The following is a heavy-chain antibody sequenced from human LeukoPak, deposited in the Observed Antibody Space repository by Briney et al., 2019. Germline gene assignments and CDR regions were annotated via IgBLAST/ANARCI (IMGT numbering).Heavy chain of an antibody. Sequence: ASVKVSCKAPGYTFVDYYLHWVRQAPGQGLEWMGWINPSSGGTNYAQKFQGRVTMTRDTSINTAYMELSRLRSDDTALYYCASYYTILTGYYDRDAFDIWGQGTMVTVSS. D-gene: IGHD3-9*01. J-gene: IGHJ3*02. CDR3: ASYYTILTGYYDRDAFDI. CDR2: INPSSGGT. CDR1: GYTFVDYY. V-gene: IGHV1-2*02.